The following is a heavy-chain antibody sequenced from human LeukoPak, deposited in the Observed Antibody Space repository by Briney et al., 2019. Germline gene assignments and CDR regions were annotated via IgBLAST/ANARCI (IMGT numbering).Heavy chain of an antibody. J-gene: IGHJ3*02. D-gene: IGHD3-3*01. V-gene: IGHV3-33*06. CDR3: AKDQYTIFGVVISFDAFDI. CDR1: GFTFSSYG. Sequence: GGSLRLSCAASGFTFSSYGMHWVRQAPGKGLEWVAVIWYDGSNKYYADSVKGRFTISRDNSKNTLYLQMNSLRAEDTAVYYCAKDQYTIFGVVISFDAFDIWGQGTMVTVSS. CDR2: IWYDGSNK.